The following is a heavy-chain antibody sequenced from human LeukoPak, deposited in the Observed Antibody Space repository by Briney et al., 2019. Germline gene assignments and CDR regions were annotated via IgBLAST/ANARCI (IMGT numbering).Heavy chain of an antibody. D-gene: IGHD6-13*01. Sequence: GGALRLSCAASGLTFSSYSMNWVRQAPGRGMESVSSISSSSSYIYYADSVRGRFTISRDNAKNSLYLQMNSLRAEDTAVYYCARDRHRQQLDEDAFDIWGQGTMVTVSS. CDR2: ISSSSSYI. CDR3: ARDRHRQQLDEDAFDI. V-gene: IGHV3-21*01. CDR1: GLTFSSYS. J-gene: IGHJ3*02.